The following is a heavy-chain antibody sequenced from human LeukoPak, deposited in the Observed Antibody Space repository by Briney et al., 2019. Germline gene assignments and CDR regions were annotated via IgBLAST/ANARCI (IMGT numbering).Heavy chain of an antibody. V-gene: IGHV4-59*08. Sequence: PSETLSLTCTVSGASISSHYCSWIRQPPGKGLEWIGYIIYSGSTNYNPSLKSRVTISVDTSKNQFSLKLSSVTAADTAVYYYARHGGASSGALIWGRGTLVTVSS. CDR3: ARHGGASSGALI. CDR2: IIYSGST. J-gene: IGHJ4*02. D-gene: IGHD3-22*01. CDR1: GASISSHY.